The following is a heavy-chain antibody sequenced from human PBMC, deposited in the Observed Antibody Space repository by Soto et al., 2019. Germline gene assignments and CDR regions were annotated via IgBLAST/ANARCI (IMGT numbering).Heavy chain of an antibody. J-gene: IGHJ6*02. D-gene: IGHD3-22*01. Sequence: SETLSLTCTVSGGSISSGGYYWSWIRQHPGKGLEWSGYIYYSGSTYYNPSLKSRVTISVDTSKNQFSLKLSSVTAADTAVYYCARDRSDYYDSSGYYYYYYGMDVWGQGTTVTVSS. CDR3: ARDRSDYYDSSGYYYYYYGMDV. CDR1: GGSISSGGYY. V-gene: IGHV4-31*03. CDR2: IYYSGST.